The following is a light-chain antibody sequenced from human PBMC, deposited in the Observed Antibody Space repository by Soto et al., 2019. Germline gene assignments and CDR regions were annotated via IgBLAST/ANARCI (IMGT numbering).Light chain of an antibody. CDR3: PHSYSAPLP. CDR1: QMVLTAESNKKNY. V-gene: IGKV4-1*01. CDR2: WAS. Sequence: DVGMSHAQGYLSVSLGERATITFISSQMVLTAESNKKNYLAWYQHKSGQPPRLLIYWASTRESGVPDRFSGSGSGTEFTLTIRILQAEDDAVYICPHSYSAPLPFGAGTKVDIK. J-gene: IGKJ3*01.